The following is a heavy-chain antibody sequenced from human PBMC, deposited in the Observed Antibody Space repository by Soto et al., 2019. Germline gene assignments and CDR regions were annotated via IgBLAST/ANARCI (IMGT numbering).Heavy chain of an antibody. V-gene: IGHV3-48*03. J-gene: IGHJ4*02. CDR2: ISSSGSII. Sequence: EVQLVESGGGLVQPGGSLRLSCAGSRFTFSGYEMNWVRQAPGKGLEWVSYISSSGSIIYYADSVKGRFTISRDNVKNLLYLQMHSLRVEDTAVYYCARARGGGFDDYFDYWGQGTLITVSS. CDR3: ARARGGGFDDYFDY. CDR1: RFTFSGYE. D-gene: IGHD3-16*01.